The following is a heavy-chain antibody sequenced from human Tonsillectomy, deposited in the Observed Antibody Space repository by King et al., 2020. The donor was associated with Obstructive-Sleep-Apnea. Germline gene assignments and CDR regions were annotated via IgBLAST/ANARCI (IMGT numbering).Heavy chain of an antibody. CDR1: GFTFSSYA. V-gene: IGHV3-30*04. J-gene: IGHJ3*02. CDR3: AKDLPGTAMVTGGAFEI. Sequence: VQLVESGGGVVQPGRSLRLSCAASGFTFSSYAMHWVRQAPGKGLEWVAVISYDGSNKYYADSVKGRFTISRDNSKNTLYLQMNSLRAEDTAVYYCAKDLPGTAMVTGGAFEIWGQGTLATVSS. CDR2: ISYDGSNK. D-gene: IGHD5-18*01.